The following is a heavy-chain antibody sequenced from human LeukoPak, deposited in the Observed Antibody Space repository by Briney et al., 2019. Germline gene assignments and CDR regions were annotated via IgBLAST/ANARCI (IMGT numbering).Heavy chain of an antibody. V-gene: IGHV3-23*01. Sequence: AGGSLRLSCAASGFTFSTYAMNWVRQAPAKGLEWVSTIGGGGPTTDYADSVKDRFTISRDNSKNTLYLQMNSLRAEDTAVYFCVKGAYDYIEIAYFDYWGQGTRVTVSS. CDR2: IGGGGPTT. CDR1: GFTFSTYA. D-gene: IGHD5-12*01. CDR3: VKGAYDYIEIAYFDY. J-gene: IGHJ4*02.